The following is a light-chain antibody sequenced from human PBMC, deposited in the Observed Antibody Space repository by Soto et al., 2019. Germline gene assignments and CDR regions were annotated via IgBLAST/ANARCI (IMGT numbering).Light chain of an antibody. J-gene: IGKJ4*01. V-gene: IGKV1-27*01. CDR3: QKENRAGDT. Sequence: DTEMTQNAFSVSATLRDRVTIACRASQGINYCLAWYQQKPGKVPRLLIYAASTLQSGVPSRFSGTGSVTDYTLTVCDPQTEDCATYYYQKENRAGDTFGGGANVDSK. CDR1: QGINYC. CDR2: AAS.